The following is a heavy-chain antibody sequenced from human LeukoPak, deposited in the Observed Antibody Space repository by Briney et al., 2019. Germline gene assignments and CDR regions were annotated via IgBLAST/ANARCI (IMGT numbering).Heavy chain of an antibody. CDR2: INHSGST. D-gene: IGHD3-3*01. CDR3: ARERSLYDFWSGSRDY. Sequence: PSETLSLTCAVYGGSFSSYYWSWIRQPPGEGRESIGEINHSGSTHYHPSLKSRVTISVDTSKSQFSLKLSSVTAADTAVYYCARERSLYDFWSGSRDYWGQGTLVTVSS. V-gene: IGHV4-34*01. J-gene: IGHJ4*02. CDR1: GGSFSSYY.